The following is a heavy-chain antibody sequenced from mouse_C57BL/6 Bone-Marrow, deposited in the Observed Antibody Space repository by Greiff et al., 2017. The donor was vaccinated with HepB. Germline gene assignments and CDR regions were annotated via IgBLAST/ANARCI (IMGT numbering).Heavy chain of an antibody. D-gene: IGHD3-2*02. V-gene: IGHV7-1*01. Sequence: EVKLVESGGGLVQSGRSLRLSCATSGFTFSDFYMEWVRQAPGKGLEWIAASRNKANDYTTEYSASVKGRFIVSRDTSQSSLYLQMNALGAEDTASYYCARDGSGYGFAYWGQGTLVTVSA. J-gene: IGHJ3*01. CDR3: ARDGSGYGFAY. CDR1: GFTFSDFY. CDR2: SRNKANDYTT.